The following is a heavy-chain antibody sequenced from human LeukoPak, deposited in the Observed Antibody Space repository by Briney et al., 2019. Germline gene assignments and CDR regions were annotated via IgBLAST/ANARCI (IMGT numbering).Heavy chain of an antibody. D-gene: IGHD6-6*01. CDR3: ARGPSARRWFDP. CDR2: INHSGST. CDR1: GGSFSGYY. Sequence: SETLSLTCAVYGGSFSGYYWSWIRHPPGKGLEWIGEINHSGSTNYNPSLKSRVTISVDTSKNQFSLKLSSVTAADTAVYYCARGPSARRWFDPWGQGTLVTVSS. J-gene: IGHJ5*02. V-gene: IGHV4-34*01.